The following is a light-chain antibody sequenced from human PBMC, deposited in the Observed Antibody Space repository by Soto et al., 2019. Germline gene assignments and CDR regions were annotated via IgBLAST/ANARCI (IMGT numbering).Light chain of an antibody. CDR3: QQYENYWT. CDR2: DAS. Sequence: DIQMTQSPFKMSEDAGVREDCSCRASQSISSWLAWYQQKPGKAPKLLIYDASNLESGGPSRYSGSGAGTEYTLTISNLQPDDMATYYCQQYENYWTCGRGTKVDIK. J-gene: IGKJ1*01. CDR1: QSISSW. V-gene: IGKV1-5*01.